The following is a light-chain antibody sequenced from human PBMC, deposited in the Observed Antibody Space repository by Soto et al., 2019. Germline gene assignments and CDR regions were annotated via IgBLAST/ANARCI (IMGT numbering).Light chain of an antibody. CDR1: QNIRNW. Sequence: DIQMTQSPSTLSASIGDRVTITCRASQNIRNWLAWYQQKPGKAPKLLIYKASSLEGGVPSRFSGSASGTEVTLTISSLQPDDFATYYCQHYDGFPWTFGQGTKVEIK. J-gene: IGKJ1*01. V-gene: IGKV1-5*03. CDR3: QHYDGFPWT. CDR2: KAS.